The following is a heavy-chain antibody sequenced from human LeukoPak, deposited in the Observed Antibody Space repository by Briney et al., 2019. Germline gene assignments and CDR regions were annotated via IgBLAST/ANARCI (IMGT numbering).Heavy chain of an antibody. J-gene: IGHJ6*02. D-gene: IGHD4-17*01. CDR1: GFTFSSYS. Sequence: GGSLRLSCAASGFTFSSYSMNWVRQAPGQGLEWVSYISSSSSIYYADSVKGRFTISRDYAKNSLYLQMNSLRAEDTAVYYCARDSYGDYVQDVWGQGTTVTVSS. CDR3: ARDSYGDYVQDV. V-gene: IGHV3-48*01. CDR2: ISSSSSI.